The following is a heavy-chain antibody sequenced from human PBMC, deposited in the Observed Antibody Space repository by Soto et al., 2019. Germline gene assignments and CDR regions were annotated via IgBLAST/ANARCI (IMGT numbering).Heavy chain of an antibody. CDR1: GFTFSNYG. D-gene: IGHD1-1*01. CDR3: ARDVGTLSYDLVY. CDR2: IWYDGSKT. V-gene: IGHV3-33*01. Sequence: QVQLVESGGGVVQPGRSLRLSCAASGFTFSNYGMHWVRQAPGKGLEWVAVIWYDGSKTYYADSVKGRFTVSRDDSKNTLYLQMSSLRGEDTAVYYCARDVGTLSYDLVYWGQGTLVTVSS. J-gene: IGHJ4*02.